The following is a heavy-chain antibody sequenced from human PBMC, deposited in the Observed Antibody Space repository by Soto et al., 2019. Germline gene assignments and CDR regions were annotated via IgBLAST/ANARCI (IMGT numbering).Heavy chain of an antibody. D-gene: IGHD2-15*01. CDR2: IYYTGTI. J-gene: IGHJ4*02. CDR3: VRMKTGGSRPVDH. Sequence: QVQLQESGPGLVKPSQTLSLTCTVSGDSIKSADYLWTWIRQPPGEGLEYIGYIYYTGTISYKPSLQSRAAISLDTSKTQFSLKLTSATATDTAVYYCVRMKTGGSRPVDHWGQGTLVTVSS. CDR1: GDSIKSADYL. V-gene: IGHV4-30-4*01.